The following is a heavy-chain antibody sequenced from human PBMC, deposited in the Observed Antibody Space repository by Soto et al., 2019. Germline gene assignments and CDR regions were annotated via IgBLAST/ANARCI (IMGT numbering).Heavy chain of an antibody. V-gene: IGHV1-2*02. CDR2: IDPRNGGT. Sequence: QVQLVQSGTEVKKPGASVKVSCQASGYSISAYYIHWVRQAPEQGLEWMGWIDPRNGGTVSAQKFQGRVTMTRDTSTSTVYMELSSLRSEDTAVYYCARDHGVMVRGAHDAFDIWGQGTMVTVSS. CDR1: GYSISAYY. J-gene: IGHJ3*02. D-gene: IGHD3-10*01. CDR3: ARDHGVMVRGAHDAFDI.